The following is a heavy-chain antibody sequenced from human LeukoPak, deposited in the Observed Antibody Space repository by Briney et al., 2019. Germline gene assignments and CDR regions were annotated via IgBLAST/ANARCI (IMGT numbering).Heavy chain of an antibody. CDR2: INPNSGGT. CDR3: ARGPLRARYNWFDP. CDR1: GYTFTGYY. V-gene: IGHV1-2*02. D-gene: IGHD6-6*01. J-gene: IGHJ5*02. Sequence: ASVKVSCKASGYTFTGYYMHWVRQAPGQGLEWMGWINPNSGGTNYAQKFQGRVTMTRDMSTSTVYMELSSLRSEDTAVYYCARGPLRARYNWFDPWGQGTLVTVSS.